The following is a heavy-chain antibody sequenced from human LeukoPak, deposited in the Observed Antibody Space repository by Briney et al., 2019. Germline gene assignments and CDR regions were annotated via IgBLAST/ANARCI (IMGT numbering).Heavy chain of an antibody. CDR1: GFTFSRYG. CDR3: AKVRTITMVRGVLEAFDI. J-gene: IGHJ3*02. D-gene: IGHD3-10*01. V-gene: IGHV3-30*02. CDR2: IWYDETNK. Sequence: GGSLRLSCAASGFTFSRYGMHWVRQAPGKGLEWVAVIWYDETNKYHADSVKGRFTISRDNSKNTLYLQMNSLRAEDTAVYYCAKVRTITMVRGVLEAFDICGQGRIWTVSS.